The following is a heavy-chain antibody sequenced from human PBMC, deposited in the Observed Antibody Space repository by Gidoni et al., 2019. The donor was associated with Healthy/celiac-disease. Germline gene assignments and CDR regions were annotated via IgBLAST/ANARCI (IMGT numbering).Heavy chain of an antibody. Sequence: EVQLVETGGGLIQPGGSLSLSCAASGFTVSSNYMSWVRQAPGKGLEWVSVIYSGGSTYYADSVKGRFTIARDNSKNTLYLQMNSLRAEDTAVYYCARGVVVPAARPWYYYMDVWGKGTTVTVSS. CDR3: ARGVVVPAARPWYYYMDV. V-gene: IGHV3-53*02. J-gene: IGHJ6*03. CDR1: GFTVSSNY. D-gene: IGHD2-2*01. CDR2: IYSGGST.